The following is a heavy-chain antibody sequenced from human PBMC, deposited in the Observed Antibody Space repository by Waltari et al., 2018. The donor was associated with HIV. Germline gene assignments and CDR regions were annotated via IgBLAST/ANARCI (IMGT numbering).Heavy chain of an antibody. D-gene: IGHD3-3*01. CDR3: ARGPSGVWTGYKFFDS. CDR1: GYTFIDYY. CDR2: INPNSGST. V-gene: IGHV1-2*06. J-gene: IGHJ4*02. Sequence: QVQLVQSGAEVKKPGASVKVSCEASGYTFIDYYLHWVRQAPGQGLEWMGRINPNSGSTNFPQRFPCRVTMTRDTSITTAYMELRRLTSDDTAVYYCARGPSGVWTGYKFFDSWGQGTLVTVSS.